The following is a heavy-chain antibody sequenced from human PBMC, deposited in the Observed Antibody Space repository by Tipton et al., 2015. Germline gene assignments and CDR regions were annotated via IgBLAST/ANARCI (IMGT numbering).Heavy chain of an antibody. V-gene: IGHV3-33*08. CDR3: ARDEDYGDRGWFDP. D-gene: IGHD4-17*01. J-gene: IGHJ5*02. CDR2: IWYDGSHK. CDR1: GFTFSRYG. Sequence: SLRLSCAASGFTFSRYGMHWVRQAPGKGLEWVAVIWYDGSHKYYADSVKGRFTISRDNSKNTLYLQMNSLRAEDTAVYYCARDEDYGDRGWFDPWGQGTLVTVSS.